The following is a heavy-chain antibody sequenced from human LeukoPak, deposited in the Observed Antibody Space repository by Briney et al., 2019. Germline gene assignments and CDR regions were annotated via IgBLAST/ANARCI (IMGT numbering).Heavy chain of an antibody. CDR3: ARVPYYDSGSYYNV. D-gene: IGHD3-10*01. V-gene: IGHV3-74*01. CDR2: INSDGSST. Sequence: GGSLRLSCAASGFTFSRDWMHWVRQAPGKGLVWVSRINSDGSSTSYADSVKGRFTIPRDNAKNTLYLQMNSLRAEDTAVYYCARVPYYDSGSYYNVWGQGTLVTVSS. J-gene: IGHJ4*02. CDR1: GFTFSRDW.